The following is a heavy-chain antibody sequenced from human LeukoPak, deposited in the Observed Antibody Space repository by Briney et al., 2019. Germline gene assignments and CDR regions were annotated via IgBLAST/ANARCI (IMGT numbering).Heavy chain of an antibody. J-gene: IGHJ4*02. V-gene: IGHV4-34*01. CDR3: ARGRDRSEAGDH. CDR1: GGSCDDYY. CDR2: IHPHGIF. D-gene: IGHD5-24*01. Sequence: SETLSLTCDVSGGSCDDYYCSWIRQPPGKGLEWIGEIHPHGIFYYNSSLMSRVTISIDTSKSQFSLRLTSVTAADTAFYYCARGRDRSEAGDHWGQGSLVTVSS.